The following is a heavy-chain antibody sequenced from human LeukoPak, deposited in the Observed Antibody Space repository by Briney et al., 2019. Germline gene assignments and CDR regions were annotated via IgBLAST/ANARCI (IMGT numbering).Heavy chain of an antibody. V-gene: IGHV3-21*04. Sequence: PGGSLRLSCAASGFTFSSYSMNWVRQAPGKGLEWVSSISTSSSYINYADSVKGRFTISRDNAKNSLYLQMNSLRAEDTALYYCARSYSSGWGNFDYWGQGTLVTVSS. CDR3: ARSYSSGWGNFDY. CDR1: GFTFSSYS. J-gene: IGHJ4*02. CDR2: ISTSSSYI. D-gene: IGHD6-19*01.